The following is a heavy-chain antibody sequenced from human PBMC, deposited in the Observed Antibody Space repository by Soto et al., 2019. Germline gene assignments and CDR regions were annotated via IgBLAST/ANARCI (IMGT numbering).Heavy chain of an antibody. CDR1: GGSISSGGYY. V-gene: IGHV4-31*03. D-gene: IGHD3-3*01. J-gene: IGHJ4*02. Sequence: SETLSLTCTVSGGSISSGGYYWSWIRQHPGKGLEWIGYIYYSGSTYYNPSLKSRVTISVDTSKNQFSLKLSSVTAADTAVYYCARDHLESIDYWGQGTLVTVSS. CDR2: IYYSGST. CDR3: ARDHLESIDY.